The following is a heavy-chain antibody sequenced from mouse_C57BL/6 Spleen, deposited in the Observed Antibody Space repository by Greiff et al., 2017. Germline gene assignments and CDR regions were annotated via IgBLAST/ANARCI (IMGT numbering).Heavy chain of an antibody. CDR1: GYTFTSYT. D-gene: IGHD2-4*01. CDR2: INPSSGYT. Sequence: VQLKESGAELARPGASVKMSCKASGYTFTSYTMHWVKQRPGQGLEWIGYINPSSGYTKYNQKFKDKATLTADKSSSTAYMQLSSLTSEDSAVYYCARDYDYGVPFAYWGQGTLVTVSA. V-gene: IGHV1-4*01. J-gene: IGHJ3*01. CDR3: ARDYDYGVPFAY.